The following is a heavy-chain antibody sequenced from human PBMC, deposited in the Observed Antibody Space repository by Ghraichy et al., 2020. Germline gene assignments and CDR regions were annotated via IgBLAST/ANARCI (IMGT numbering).Heavy chain of an antibody. CDR2: IYSGGTT. V-gene: IGHV3-53*01. D-gene: IGHD1-14*01. J-gene: IGHJ3*02. Sequence: GGSLRLSCLASGLPVSSNYLSWVRQCPGKGLEWVSVIYSGGTTYYADSVKGRFTISRDISRNTVYLQMNNLRVDDTAIYYCARESPYKDDAFDIWGQGAMVTVSS. CDR1: GLPVSSNY. CDR3: ARESPYKDDAFDI.